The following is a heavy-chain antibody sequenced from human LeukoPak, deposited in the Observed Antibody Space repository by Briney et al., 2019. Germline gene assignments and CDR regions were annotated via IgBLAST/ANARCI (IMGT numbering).Heavy chain of an antibody. CDR2: ISGRGGST. D-gene: IGHD3-22*01. J-gene: IGHJ3*02. V-gene: IGHV3-23*01. Sequence: GGSLRLSCAASGFTFSSYGMSWVRQAPGKGLEGVSAISGRGGSTYYADSVKGRFTISRDNSKNTLYLQMNSLRAEDTAVYYCAKDKGGLGTMIVVDAFDIWGQGTMVTVSS. CDR3: AKDKGGLGTMIVVDAFDI. CDR1: GFTFSSYG.